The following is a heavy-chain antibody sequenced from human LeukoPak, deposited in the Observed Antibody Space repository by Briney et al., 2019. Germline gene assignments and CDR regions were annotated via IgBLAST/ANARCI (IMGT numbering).Heavy chain of an antibody. CDR2: IIPILGIA. CDR1: GGTFSSYA. Sequence: ASVKVSCKASGGTFSSYAISWVRQAPGQGLEWMGRIIPILGIANYAQKFQGRVTITADKSTSTAYMELSSLRSEDTAVYYCARENFGPNYYYYYGMDVWGQGTTVTVSS. CDR3: ARENFGPNYYYYYGMDV. J-gene: IGHJ6*02. D-gene: IGHD3-16*01. V-gene: IGHV1-69*04.